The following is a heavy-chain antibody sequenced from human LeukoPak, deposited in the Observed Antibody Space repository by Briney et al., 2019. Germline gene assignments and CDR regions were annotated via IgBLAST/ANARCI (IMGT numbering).Heavy chain of an antibody. V-gene: IGHV3-53*01. CDR2: IYSGGST. D-gene: IGHD2-8*02. J-gene: IGHJ4*02. CDR3: ARGGPVVSSFDY. CDR1: GFTVSTNY. Sequence: GGCLRLSCAASGFTVSTNYMNWVRPAPGKGLEWVSVIYSGGSTYYADSVKGRFTISRDNSKNTLYLHMNSLRAEDTAVYYCARGGPVVSSFDYWGQGTLVTVSS.